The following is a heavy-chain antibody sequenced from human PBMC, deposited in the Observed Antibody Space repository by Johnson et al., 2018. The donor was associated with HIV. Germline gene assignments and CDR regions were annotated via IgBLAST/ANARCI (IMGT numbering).Heavy chain of an antibody. Sequence: VQLVESGGGLVQPGRSLRLSCAVSGFTFNDYGMHWVRQAPGKGLEWVSGINWNSGSIAYADSVKGRFTISRDNAKTSLYLQMNSLRPEETALYYCVKGGNSGTYHHDAFDMWGQGTMVTVSS. CDR3: VKGGNSGTYHHDAFDM. J-gene: IGHJ3*02. V-gene: IGHV3-9*01. CDR1: GFTFNDYG. D-gene: IGHD1-26*01. CDR2: INWNSGSI.